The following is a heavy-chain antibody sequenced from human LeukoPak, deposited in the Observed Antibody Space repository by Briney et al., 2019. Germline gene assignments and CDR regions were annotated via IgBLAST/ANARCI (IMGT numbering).Heavy chain of an antibody. Sequence: HSEVSLRLSCAPSGFTFSSYDMHWVCQAPGRGLEWVSAIGIAGDTYYPDSVKGRFTISRENAKNSMYLQMNSLKDGDTGVYYCIRGGIQVSGIDAFDIGGQRTIVTVSS. CDR3: IRGGIQVSGIDAFDI. V-gene: IGHV3-13*01. J-gene: IGHJ3*02. D-gene: IGHD5/OR15-5a*01. CDR2: IGIAGDT. CDR1: GFTFSSYD.